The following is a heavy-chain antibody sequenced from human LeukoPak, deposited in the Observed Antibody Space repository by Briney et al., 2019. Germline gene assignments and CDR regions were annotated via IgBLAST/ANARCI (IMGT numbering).Heavy chain of an antibody. D-gene: IGHD1-1*01. CDR1: GFTFSSYA. CDR2: ISYDGSNK. J-gene: IGHJ3*02. CDR3: ATTTGAALDI. Sequence: GGSLRLSCAASGFTFSSYAMHWVRQAPGKGLEWVAVISYDGSNKYYADSVKGRFTISRDNSKNTLYLQMNSLRAEDTAVYYCATTTGAALDIWGQGTMVTVSS. V-gene: IGHV3-30-3*01.